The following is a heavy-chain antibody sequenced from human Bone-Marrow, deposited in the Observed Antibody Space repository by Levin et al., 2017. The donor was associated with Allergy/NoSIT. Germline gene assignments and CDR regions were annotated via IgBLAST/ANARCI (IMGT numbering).Heavy chain of an antibody. CDR3: AQIVVLEGSTYPLFDP. CDR1: GVSLTNTEMG. V-gene: IGHV2-26*01. Sequence: VSGPTLVKPTETLTLTCTVSGVSLTNTEMGVSWIRQPPGKALEWLAHIFSNDEKSYSTFLKGRITISKDTSKSQVVLTLTNLDPVDTGTYFCAQIVVLEGSTYPLFDPWGQGMLVTVSS. CDR2: IFSNDEK. J-gene: IGHJ5*01. D-gene: IGHD3-22*01.